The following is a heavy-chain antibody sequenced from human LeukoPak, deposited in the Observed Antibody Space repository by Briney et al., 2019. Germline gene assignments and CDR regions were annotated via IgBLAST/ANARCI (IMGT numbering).Heavy chain of an antibody. Sequence: SETLSLTCTVSGGSITSYYWTWIRQPPGKGLEWIGYLYYTGSTNYNPSLKSRVAMPVDTSNNQFSLKLSSVTAADTAVYYCARAMVRGGWFDPWGQGTLVTVSS. J-gene: IGHJ5*02. CDR2: LYYTGST. CDR1: GGSITSYY. V-gene: IGHV4-59*01. D-gene: IGHD3-10*01. CDR3: ARAMVRGGWFDP.